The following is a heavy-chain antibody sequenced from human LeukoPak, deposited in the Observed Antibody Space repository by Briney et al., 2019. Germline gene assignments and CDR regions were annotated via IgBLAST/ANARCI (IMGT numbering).Heavy chain of an antibody. J-gene: IGHJ4*02. Sequence: GGSLRLSCAASGFTFSDYYMNWIRQAPGKGLEWVSYISSSGSTIYYADSVKGRFTISRDNAKNSLYLQMNSLRAEDTAIYYCASSVTKLGYCSGGSCYPLYYWGQGTLVTVSS. CDR2: ISSSGSTI. CDR3: ASSVTKLGYCSGGSCYPLYY. D-gene: IGHD2-15*01. V-gene: IGHV3-11*01. CDR1: GFTFSDYY.